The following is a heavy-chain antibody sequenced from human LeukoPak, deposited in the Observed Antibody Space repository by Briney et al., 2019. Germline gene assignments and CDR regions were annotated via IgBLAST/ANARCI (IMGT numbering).Heavy chain of an antibody. CDR3: ARDTRRGYSYGPFDY. CDR1: GYTFTSYG. Sequence: ASVKVSCKASGYTFTSYGISWVRQAPGQGLEWMGWISAYNGNTNYAQKLQGRVTMTTDTSTSTAYMELSSLRSEDTAVYYCARDTRRGYSYGPFDYWGQGTLVTVSS. J-gene: IGHJ4*02. CDR2: ISAYNGNT. D-gene: IGHD5-18*01. V-gene: IGHV1-18*01.